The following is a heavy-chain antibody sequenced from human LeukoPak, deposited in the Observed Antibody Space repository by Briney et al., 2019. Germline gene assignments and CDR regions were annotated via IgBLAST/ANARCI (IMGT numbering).Heavy chain of an antibody. V-gene: IGHV3-23*01. D-gene: IGHD1-1*01. Sequence: GGSLRLSCAASGFTFSSYAMNWVRQAPGKGLEWVSAISGSGGSTYYADSVKRRFTISRDNSKNTLYLQMNNLRADDAAVYYCARGPMVQPDYWGQGTLVTVSS. CDR3: ARGPMVQPDY. CDR2: ISGSGGST. CDR1: GFTFSSYA. J-gene: IGHJ4*02.